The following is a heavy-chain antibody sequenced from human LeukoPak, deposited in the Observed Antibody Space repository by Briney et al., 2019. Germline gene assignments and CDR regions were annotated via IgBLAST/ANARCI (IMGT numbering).Heavy chain of an antibody. CDR2: IKQDGSEK. Sequence: GGSLRLSCAASGFTFSSYWMSWVRQAPGKGLEWVANIKQDGSEKYYVDSVKGRFTISRDNAKNSLYLQMNSLRAEDTAVYYCAREAYYDSSGYRNGRVGYYYYYYMDVWGKGTTVTVSS. J-gene: IGHJ6*03. D-gene: IGHD3-22*01. CDR1: GFTFSSYW. V-gene: IGHV3-7*01. CDR3: AREAYYDSSGYRNGRVGYYYYYYMDV.